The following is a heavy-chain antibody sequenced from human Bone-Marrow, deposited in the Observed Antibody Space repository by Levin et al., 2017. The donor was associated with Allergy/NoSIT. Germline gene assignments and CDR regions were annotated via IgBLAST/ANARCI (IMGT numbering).Heavy chain of an antibody. CDR2: IRSKTFRGTT. D-gene: IGHD4-11*01. CDR1: GFTFDEFA. CDR3: ARGDGTVTHY. V-gene: IGHV3-49*03. Sequence: GESLKISCKTSGFTFDEFAMSWFRQAPGKGLEWVSCIRSKTFRGTTEYAASVKGRFSISRDDSKSIAHLQMNSLKTEDTGVYYCARGDGTVTHYWGQGTRVTVSS. J-gene: IGHJ4*02.